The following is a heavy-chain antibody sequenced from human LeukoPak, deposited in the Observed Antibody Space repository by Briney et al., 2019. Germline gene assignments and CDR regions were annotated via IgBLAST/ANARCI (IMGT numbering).Heavy chain of an antibody. CDR1: GFTFSSYS. CDR2: ISSSSSYI. Sequence: GGSLRLSCAASGFTFSSYSMNWVRQAPGKGLEWVSSISSSSSYIYYADSVKGRFTISRDNAKNSLYLQMNSLRAEDTAVYYCARGPPREGSGSYYSNYWGQGTLVTVSS. V-gene: IGHV3-21*01. D-gene: IGHD1-26*01. CDR3: ARGPPREGSGSYYSNY. J-gene: IGHJ4*02.